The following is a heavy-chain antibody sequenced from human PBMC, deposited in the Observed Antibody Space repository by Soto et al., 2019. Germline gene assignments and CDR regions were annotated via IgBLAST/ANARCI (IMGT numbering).Heavy chain of an antibody. D-gene: IGHD5-12*01. CDR2: IIPMFGTP. V-gene: IGHV1-69*13. CDR1: GVTFKRPG. Sequence: GASVKVSCKASGVTFKRPGMRGVRQAPGQGLEWMGGIIPMFGTPHYTEKFQDRVTITADESTGTAYLELSSLTSEDTAVYYCATSEGRDGYSFDYWGPGTLVTVSS. J-gene: IGHJ4*02. CDR3: ATSEGRDGYSFDY.